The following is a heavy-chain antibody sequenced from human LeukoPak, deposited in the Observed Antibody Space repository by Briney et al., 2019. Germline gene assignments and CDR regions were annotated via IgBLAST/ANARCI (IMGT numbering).Heavy chain of an antibody. CDR1: GGSISTYY. CDR2: IYYRGST. D-gene: IGHD5-24*01. V-gene: IGHV4-59*01. CDR3: ASLTFGYNNYFDP. Sequence: SETLSLTCTVSGGSISTYYWSWIRQPPGKGLEWIGYIYYRGSTKDNPSPKSRVTISVDTSKNPFSLRLSSGTAADTAVYYCASLTFGYNNYFDPWGQGTPVTVSS. J-gene: IGHJ5*02.